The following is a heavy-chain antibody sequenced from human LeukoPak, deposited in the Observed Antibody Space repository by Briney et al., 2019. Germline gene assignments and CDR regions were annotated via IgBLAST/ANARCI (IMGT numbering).Heavy chain of an antibody. CDR1: GFTFDDYG. D-gene: IGHD1-26*01. CDR2: IKQDGSEK. J-gene: IGHJ3*02. V-gene: IGHV3-7*01. Sequence: GGSLRLSCAASGFTFDDYGMTWVRQAPGKGLEWVANIKQDGSEKYYVDSVKGRFTISRDNAKNSLYLQMNSLRAEDTAVYYCARDGEVGATKAFDIRGQGTMVTVSS. CDR3: ARDGEVGATKAFDI.